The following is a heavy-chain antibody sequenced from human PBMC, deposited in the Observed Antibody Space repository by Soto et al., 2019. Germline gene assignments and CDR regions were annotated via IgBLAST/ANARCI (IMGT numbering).Heavy chain of an antibody. D-gene: IGHD3-10*01. CDR3: ASEVYYYGSGSSPYHYGMDA. J-gene: IGHJ6*02. CDR1: GGTFSSYA. CDR2: IIPIFGTA. Sequence: ASVKVSCKASGGTFSSYAISWVRQAPGQGLEWMGGIIPIFGTANYAQKFQGRVTITADESTSTAYMELSSLRSEDTAVYYCASEVYYYGSGSSPYHYGMDAWGQGTTVTVSS. V-gene: IGHV1-69*13.